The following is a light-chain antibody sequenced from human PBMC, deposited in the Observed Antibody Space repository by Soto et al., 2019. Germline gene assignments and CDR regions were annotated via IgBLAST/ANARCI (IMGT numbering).Light chain of an antibody. V-gene: IGKV1-27*01. CDR3: QKYNSGHTLT. CDR2: AAS. CDR1: QGISNC. J-gene: IGKJ1*01. Sequence: DIQMTQSPSSLSASVGDRVTITCRASQGISNCLAWYQQKPGKVPKLLIYAASTLQSGVPSRFSGSGSGTEVTITISSRQPQDDFTYYCQKYNSGHTLTFGQGTKVEIK.